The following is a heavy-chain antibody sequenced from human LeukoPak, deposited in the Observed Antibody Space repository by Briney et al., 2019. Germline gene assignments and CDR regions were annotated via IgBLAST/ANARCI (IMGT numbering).Heavy chain of an antibody. Sequence: PGGSLRLSCAASGFTFSSYWMSWIRQAPGKGLEGVAVISYDGSNKYYADSVKGRFTISRDNSKNTLYLQMNSLRAEDTAVYYCAKVRIPYSSGYYYFDYWGQGTLVTVSS. J-gene: IGHJ4*02. V-gene: IGHV3-30*18. D-gene: IGHD3-22*01. CDR3: AKVRIPYSSGYYYFDY. CDR2: ISYDGSNK. CDR1: GFTFSSYW.